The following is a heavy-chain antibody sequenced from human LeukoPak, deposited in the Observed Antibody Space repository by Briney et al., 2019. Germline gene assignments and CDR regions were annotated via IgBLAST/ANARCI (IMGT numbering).Heavy chain of an antibody. CDR2: INPNSGGT. Sequence: ASVKVSCKASGYTFTGYYMHWVRQAPGQGLEWMGWINPNSGGTNYAQKFQGRVTMTRDTSISTAYMELSRLRSDDTAVYYCARGASPIVVVPANWFDPWGQGTLVTVSS. J-gene: IGHJ5*02. V-gene: IGHV1-2*02. CDR1: GYTFTGYY. CDR3: ARGASPIVVVPANWFDP. D-gene: IGHD2-2*01.